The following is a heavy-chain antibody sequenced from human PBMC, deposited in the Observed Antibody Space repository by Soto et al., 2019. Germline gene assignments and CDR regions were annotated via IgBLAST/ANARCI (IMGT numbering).Heavy chain of an antibody. CDR1: GFTFSSYG. D-gene: IGHD6-13*01. V-gene: IGHV3-30*18. Sequence: QVQLVESGGGVVQPGRSLRLSCAASGFTFSSYGMHWVRQAPGKGPEWVAVISYDGSNKYYADSVKGRFTISRDNSKNTLYLQMNSLRAEDTAVYYCAKELASYYFDYWGQGTLVTVSS. CDR3: AKELASYYFDY. J-gene: IGHJ4*02. CDR2: ISYDGSNK.